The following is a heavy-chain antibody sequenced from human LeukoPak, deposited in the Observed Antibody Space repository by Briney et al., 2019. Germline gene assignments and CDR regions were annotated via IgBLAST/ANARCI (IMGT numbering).Heavy chain of an antibody. J-gene: IGHJ4*02. CDR1: GFTFSSYA. CDR3: AKSGRVFDTSGYYWFHN. D-gene: IGHD3-22*01. CDR2: ISGRGANT. V-gene: IGHV3-23*01. Sequence: GGSLRLSCATSGFTFSSYAMSWVRQAPGKGLEWVSSISGRGANTHYADSVKGRFTISGDYSKNTLNLQMNSLRAEDTAVYYCAKSGRVFDTSGYYWFHNWGQGILVTVSS.